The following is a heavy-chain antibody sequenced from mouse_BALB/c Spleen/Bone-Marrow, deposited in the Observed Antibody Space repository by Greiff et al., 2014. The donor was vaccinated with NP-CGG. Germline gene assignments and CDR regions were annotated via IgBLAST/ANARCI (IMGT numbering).Heavy chain of an antibody. V-gene: IGHV1-77*01. J-gene: IGHJ3*01. Sequence: QVQLQQSGPELVKPGASVKMSCKASGYTLTDYIISWVKQRVGQGLEWIGEIYPGTGSTYYNEKFKGKATLTADKSSNIAYMQLSSLTSEDSAVYFCARRKNVWFAYWGQGTLVTVSA. CDR3: ARRKNVWFAY. CDR1: GYTLTDYI. CDR2: IYPGTGST.